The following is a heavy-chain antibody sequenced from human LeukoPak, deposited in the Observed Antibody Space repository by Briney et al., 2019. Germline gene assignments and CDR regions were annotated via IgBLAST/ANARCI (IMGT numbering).Heavy chain of an antibody. CDR2: IYYSGST. J-gene: IGHJ6*02. CDR1: GGSISSYY. V-gene: IGHV4-59*08. CDR3: ARIGYCSGGSCYGGYYGMDV. D-gene: IGHD2-15*01. Sequence: SETLSLTCTVSGGSISSYYWSWIRQPPGKGLEWIGYIYYSGSTNYHPSLKSRVSISVDTSKNQFSLKLSSVTAADTAVYYCARIGYCSGGSCYGGYYGMDVWGQGTTVTVSS.